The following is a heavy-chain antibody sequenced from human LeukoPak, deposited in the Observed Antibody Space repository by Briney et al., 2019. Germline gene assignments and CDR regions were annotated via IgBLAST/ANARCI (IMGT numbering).Heavy chain of an antibody. Sequence: SETLSLTCTVSGGAIRSHYWNWIRQPAGKELEWIGRIYSSGYTNDNPFLKSRITMSVDMSKNQFSLKLNSVTAADTAVYYCARVGGYSGYAAIWGQGTLVTVSS. CDR2: IYSSGYT. CDR3: ARVGGYSGYAAI. CDR1: GGAIRSHY. D-gene: IGHD5-12*01. J-gene: IGHJ4*02. V-gene: IGHV4-4*07.